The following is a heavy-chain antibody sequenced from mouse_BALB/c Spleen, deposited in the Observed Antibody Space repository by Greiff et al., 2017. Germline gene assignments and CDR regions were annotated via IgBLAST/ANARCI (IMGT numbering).Heavy chain of an antibody. Sequence: EVQVVESGGDLVKPGGSLKLSCAASGFTFSSYGMSWVRQTPDKRLEWVATISSGGSYTYYPDSVKGRFTISRDNAKNTLYLQMSSLKSEDTAMYYCARPRSTMVYYYAMDYWGQGTAVTVSS. CDR2: ISSGGSYT. CDR1: GFTFSSYG. CDR3: ARPRSTMVYYYAMDY. D-gene: IGHD2-1*01. J-gene: IGHJ4*01. V-gene: IGHV5-6*01.